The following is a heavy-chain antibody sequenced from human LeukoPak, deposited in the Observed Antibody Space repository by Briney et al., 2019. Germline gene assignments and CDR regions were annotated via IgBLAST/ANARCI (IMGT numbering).Heavy chain of an antibody. D-gene: IGHD3-10*01. J-gene: IGHJ4*02. Sequence: GGSLRLSCAASGFTFSSYSMNWVRQAPGKGLEWVSYISSSSSTIYYADSVKGRFTISRDNSKNTLYLQMNSLRAEDTAVYYCAKASRGDYYGSGSYPIIFDYWGQGTLVTVSS. CDR2: ISSSSSTI. CDR3: AKASRGDYYGSGSYPIIFDY. CDR1: GFTFSSYS. V-gene: IGHV3-48*01.